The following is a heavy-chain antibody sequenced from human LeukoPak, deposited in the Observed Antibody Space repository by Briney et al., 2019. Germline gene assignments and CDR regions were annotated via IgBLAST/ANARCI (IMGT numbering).Heavy chain of an antibody. CDR2: ISSSSSYI. Sequence: GGSLRLSCAASGFTFSNYSMNWVRQAPGKGLEWVSSISSSSSYIYHADSLKGRFTISRDNAKNSLYPQMNSLRAEDTAVYYCSDVSGSYWGQGTLVTVSS. CDR3: SDVSGSY. CDR1: GFTFSNYS. V-gene: IGHV3-21*01. D-gene: IGHD3-10*01. J-gene: IGHJ4*02.